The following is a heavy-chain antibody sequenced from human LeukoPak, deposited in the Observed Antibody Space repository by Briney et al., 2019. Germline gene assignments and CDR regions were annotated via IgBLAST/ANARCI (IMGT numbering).Heavy chain of an antibody. CDR3: ARAYCVGDCTVLHIYFDN. D-gene: IGHD2-21*02. J-gene: IGHJ4*02. V-gene: IGHV4-4*07. Sequence: PSETLSLTCTVSGGSISSYYLSWIRQPAGKGLEWIGRIYSRVTTYNPSLKSRVTMSADTSRNHVSLTLNSVTAADTAVYYCARAYCVGDCTVLHIYFDNWGQGTLVTVSS. CDR1: GGSISSYY. CDR2: IYSRVT.